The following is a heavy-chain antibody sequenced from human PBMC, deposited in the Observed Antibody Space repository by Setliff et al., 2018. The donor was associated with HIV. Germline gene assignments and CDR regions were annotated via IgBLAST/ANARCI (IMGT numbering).Heavy chain of an antibody. CDR1: GFTFSSYA. J-gene: IGHJ6*02. CDR3: AKTLPTLYPPHDYYFAMDV. CDR2: INNKGDST. V-gene: IGHV3-64*02. D-gene: IGHD2-15*01. Sequence: GGSLRLSCAASGFTFSSYAMHWVRQAPGKGLEYVSVINNKGDSTYYADSVKGRFSISRDNSKNTLYLQMNSLRAEDTAVYYCAKTLPTLYPPHDYYFAMDVWGQGTTVTVSS.